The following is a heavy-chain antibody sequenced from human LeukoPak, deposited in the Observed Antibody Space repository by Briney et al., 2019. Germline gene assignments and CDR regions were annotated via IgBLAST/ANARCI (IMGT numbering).Heavy chain of an antibody. Sequence: GASVKVSCKASGYTFTSYDINWVRQATGQGLEWMGWMNPNSGNTGYAQKFQGRVTMTRNTSISTAYMELSSLRSEDPAVYYCARLYSARISAYYYYMDVWGKGTTVTVSS. D-gene: IGHD3-10*02. CDR1: GYTFTSYD. CDR3: ARLYSARISAYYYYMDV. J-gene: IGHJ6*03. V-gene: IGHV1-8*01. CDR2: MNPNSGNT.